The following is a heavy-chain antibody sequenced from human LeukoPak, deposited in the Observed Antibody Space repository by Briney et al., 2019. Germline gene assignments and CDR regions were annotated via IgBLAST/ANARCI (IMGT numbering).Heavy chain of an antibody. V-gene: IGHV3-74*01. CDR2: INSDGGTT. J-gene: IGHJ4*02. Sequence: QPGGSLRPSCAASGFTFSSYWMRWVRQPPGKGLVWVSRINSDGGTTSYPDSVKGRFTISRDHAKTTLYLQMDSLSAEETAVYYCGNGWQQVGFDYWGQGTMVTVSS. CDR3: GNGWQQVGFDY. D-gene: IGHD6-13*01. CDR1: GFTFSSYW.